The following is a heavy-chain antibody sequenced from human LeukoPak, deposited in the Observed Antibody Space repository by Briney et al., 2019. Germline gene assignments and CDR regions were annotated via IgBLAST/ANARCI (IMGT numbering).Heavy chain of an antibody. CDR1: GYTFTSYY. D-gene: IGHD3-22*01. V-gene: IGHV1-46*01. Sequence: ASVKVSCKASGYTFTSYYMHWVRQAPGQGLEWMGIINPSGGSTSYAQKLQGRVTMTTDTSTSTAYMELRSLRSDDTAVYYCARGYYDSSGYYYPIDYWGQGTLVTVSS. J-gene: IGHJ4*02. CDR2: INPSGGST. CDR3: ARGYYDSSGYYYPIDY.